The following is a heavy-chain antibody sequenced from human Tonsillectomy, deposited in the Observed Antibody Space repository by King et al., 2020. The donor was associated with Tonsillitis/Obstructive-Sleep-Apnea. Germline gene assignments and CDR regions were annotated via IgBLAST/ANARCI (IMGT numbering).Heavy chain of an antibody. CDR1: GYTFTSYG. V-gene: IGHV1-18*01. J-gene: IGHJ4*02. Sequence: HVQLVQSGAEVKKPGASVKVSCKASGYTFTSYGISWVRQAPGQGLEWMGWISPYNGNTKNAQQLQGRVTMTTDTSTSTAYMELRSLRSDDTAVYYCARVFCGGDCYPFDYWGQGTLVTVSS. CDR2: ISPYNGNT. CDR3: ARVFCGGDCYPFDY. D-gene: IGHD2-21*01.